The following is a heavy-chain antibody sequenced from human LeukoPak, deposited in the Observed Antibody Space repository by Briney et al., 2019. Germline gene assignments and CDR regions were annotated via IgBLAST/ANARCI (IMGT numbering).Heavy chain of an antibody. J-gene: IGHJ6*02. CDR3: ARGHYGMDV. CDR1: GFTFSSYW. Sequence: GGSLRLSCAASGFTFSSYWMTWVRQAQGKGLEWVANIKQDGSEKHYMDSVKGRFTISRDNAKNSLYLQMNSLRAEDTAVYYCARGHYGMDVWGQGTTVIVSS. CDR2: IKQDGSEK. V-gene: IGHV3-7*04.